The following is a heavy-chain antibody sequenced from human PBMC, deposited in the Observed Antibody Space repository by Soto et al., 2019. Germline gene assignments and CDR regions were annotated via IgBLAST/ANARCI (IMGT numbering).Heavy chain of an antibody. Sequence: QVQLVESGGGVVQPGRSLRLSCAASGFTFSSYGMHWVRQAPGKGLEWVAVISYDGSNKYYADSVKGRFTISRDNSKNTLYLQMNSLRAEDTAVYYCAKDWYCSGGSCYSNDYWGQGTLVTVSS. D-gene: IGHD2-15*01. V-gene: IGHV3-30*18. CDR3: AKDWYCSGGSCYSNDY. CDR1: GFTFSSYG. J-gene: IGHJ4*02. CDR2: ISYDGSNK.